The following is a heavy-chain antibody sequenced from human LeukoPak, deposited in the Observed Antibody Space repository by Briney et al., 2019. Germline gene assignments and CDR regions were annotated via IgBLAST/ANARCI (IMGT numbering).Heavy chain of an antibody. CDR3: ARAAGHGKIDY. J-gene: IGHJ4*02. Sequence: SETLSLTCTVSGGSISSYYWSWVRQPPGKGLEWIGEIYHSGSTNYNPSLKSRVTISVDKSKNQFSLKLSSVTAADTAVYYCARAAGHGKIDYWGQGTLVTVSS. V-gene: IGHV4-4*02. CDR1: GGSISSYY. CDR2: IYHSGST.